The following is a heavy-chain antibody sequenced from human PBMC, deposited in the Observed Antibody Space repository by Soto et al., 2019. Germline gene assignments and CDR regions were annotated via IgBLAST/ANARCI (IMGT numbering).Heavy chain of an antibody. Sequence: PGGSLRLSCAASGLTFSSYWMHWVRQAPGKGLVRVSRINSDGSSTSYADSVKGRFTISRDNAKNTLYLQMNSLRAEDTAVYYCARGPRLLRFLEWLPYGMDVWGQGTTVTVSS. V-gene: IGHV3-74*01. D-gene: IGHD3-3*01. CDR3: ARGPRLLRFLEWLPYGMDV. J-gene: IGHJ6*02. CDR1: GLTFSSYW. CDR2: INSDGSST.